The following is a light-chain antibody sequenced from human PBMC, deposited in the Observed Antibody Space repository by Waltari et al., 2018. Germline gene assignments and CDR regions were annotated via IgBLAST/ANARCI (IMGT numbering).Light chain of an antibody. Sequence: EIVLTQSPGTLSLSPGERATLSCRARQSIGIYLAWYQQRPGQAPRLLMYHASSRATGIPDRFSGSGSGTDFSLTISRLDPEDFAVYYCQKYESLPATFGQGTKVEIK. CDR2: HAS. CDR3: QKYESLPAT. V-gene: IGKV3-20*01. J-gene: IGKJ1*01. CDR1: QSIGIY.